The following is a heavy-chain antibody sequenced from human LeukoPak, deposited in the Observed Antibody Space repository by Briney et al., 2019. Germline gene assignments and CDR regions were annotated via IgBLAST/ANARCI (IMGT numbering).Heavy chain of an antibody. D-gene: IGHD6-19*01. CDR1: GFTFSCYV. J-gene: IGHJ5*02. Sequence: ETGGSLRLSCAASGFTFSCYVMYWVRQAPGKGLEFVSAFSSNGGSTFYANSVKGRFTISRDNSKNTLYLQMGSLRAEDMAVYCCARGRSSGWYGGFDPWGQGTLVSVSS. V-gene: IGHV3-64*01. CDR3: ARGRSSGWYGGFDP. CDR2: FSSNGGST.